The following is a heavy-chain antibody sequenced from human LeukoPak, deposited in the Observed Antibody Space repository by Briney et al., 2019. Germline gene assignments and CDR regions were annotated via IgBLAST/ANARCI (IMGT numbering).Heavy chain of an antibody. Sequence: GGSLRLSCAASGFTFSSYSMNWVRQAPGKGLEWVSSISSSSSYIYYADSMKGRFTISRDNAKNSLYLQMNSLRAEDTAVYYCATLYCSGGSCYDALDIWGQGTLVTVSS. J-gene: IGHJ3*02. V-gene: IGHV3-21*01. CDR1: GFTFSSYS. CDR3: ATLYCSGGSCYDALDI. CDR2: ISSSSSYI. D-gene: IGHD2-15*01.